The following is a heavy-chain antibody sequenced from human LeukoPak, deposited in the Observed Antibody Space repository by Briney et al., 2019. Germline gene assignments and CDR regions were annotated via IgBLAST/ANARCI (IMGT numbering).Heavy chain of an antibody. D-gene: IGHD2-15*01. V-gene: IGHV3-23*01. CDR2: ISGSSGST. CDR1: GFTFSSYA. CDR3: ASGLLQGSHYYMDV. Sequence: PGGSLRLSCAASGFTFSSYAMSWVRQAPGKGLEWVSAISGSSGSTYYADSVKGRFTISRDNSKNTLYLQMNSLRAEDTAVYYCASGLLQGSHYYMDVWGKGTTVTVSS. J-gene: IGHJ6*03.